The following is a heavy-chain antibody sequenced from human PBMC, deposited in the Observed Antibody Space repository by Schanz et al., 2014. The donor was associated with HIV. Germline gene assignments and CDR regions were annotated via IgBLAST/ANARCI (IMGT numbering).Heavy chain of an antibody. J-gene: IGHJ2*01. D-gene: IGHD2-21*02. CDR2: IHSSGST. V-gene: IGHV4-30-4*01. CDR1: GGSISSGDYY. Sequence: QVQLQESGPGLVKPSQTLSLTCNVSGGSISSGDYYWSWIRQPPGKGLEWIGYIHSSGSTAYYPSTKSRVTRSVDTSKSQLSPKLTSVSAADTAVYYCARLERDCWYFDLWGRGTLVSVSS. CDR3: ARLERDCWYFDL.